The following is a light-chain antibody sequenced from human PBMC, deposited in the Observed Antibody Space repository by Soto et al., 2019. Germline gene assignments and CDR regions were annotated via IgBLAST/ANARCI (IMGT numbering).Light chain of an antibody. V-gene: IGKV3-20*01. CDR1: QSVSSSH. Sequence: ENVLTQSPGTLSLSPGERATLSCRASQSVSSSHLAWYQHKPGQAPRLLIYAASSRATGSPDRFSGGGSGTDFTLTISRLEPEDFAVYYCQQYGSSGTFGQGTKVDI. J-gene: IGKJ1*01. CDR2: AAS. CDR3: QQYGSSGT.